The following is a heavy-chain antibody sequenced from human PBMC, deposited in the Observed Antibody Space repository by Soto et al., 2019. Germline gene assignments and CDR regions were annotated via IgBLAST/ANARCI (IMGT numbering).Heavy chain of an antibody. Sequence: GVSLRLSCAASGFSFSNYAMTWVRQAPGRGLQWVSAISGSGSPTYYADSVKGRFTISRDNSKNTLYLQMNSLRADDTAVYYCARDMSGETYNYYYGMDVWGQGTTVTVSS. J-gene: IGHJ6*02. D-gene: IGHD3-10*02. V-gene: IGHV3-23*01. CDR2: ISGSGSPT. CDR3: ARDMSGETYNYYYGMDV. CDR1: GFSFSNYA.